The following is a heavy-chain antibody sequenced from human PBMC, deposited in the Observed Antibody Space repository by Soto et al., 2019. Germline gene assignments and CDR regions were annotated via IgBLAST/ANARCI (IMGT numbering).Heavy chain of an antibody. V-gene: IGHV4-34*01. D-gene: IGHD2-15*01. CDR2: INHSGST. CDR1: GGSFSGYY. CDR3: ARGRDSRGGPTTCYFDY. J-gene: IGHJ4*02. Sequence: SSETLSLTCAVYGGSFSGYYWSWIRQPPGKGLEWIGEINHSGSTNYNPSLKSRVTMSVDTSKNQFSLKLSSVTAADTAVYYCARGRDSRGGPTTCYFDYWGQGTLVTVSS.